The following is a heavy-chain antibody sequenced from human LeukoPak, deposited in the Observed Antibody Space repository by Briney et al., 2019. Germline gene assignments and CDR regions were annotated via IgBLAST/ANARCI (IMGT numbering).Heavy chain of an antibody. V-gene: IGHV3-23*01. Sequence: GGSLRLSCAFSGFTFSNYAMSWVRQAPGKGLEWISGITDSGRSSYFADSVRGRFTISRDKSKNTLYLQMNSLRAEDTALYFCAKDGGGNCYDPIDYWGQGSLVTVS. CDR3: AKDGGGNCYDPIDY. D-gene: IGHD2-21*01. J-gene: IGHJ4*02. CDR2: ITDSGRSS. CDR1: GFTFSNYA.